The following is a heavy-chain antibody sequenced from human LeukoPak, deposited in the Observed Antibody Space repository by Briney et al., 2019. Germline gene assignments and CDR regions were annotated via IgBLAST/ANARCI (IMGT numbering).Heavy chain of an antibody. V-gene: IGHV4-39*01. J-gene: IGHJ5*02. CDR2: IYYSGST. CDR3: AREIPEWLVLEGGNNWFDP. CDR1: GGSISSYY. Sequence: PSETLSLTCTVSGGSISSYYWGWIRQPPGKGLEWIGSIYYSGSTYYNPSLKSRVTISVDTSKNQFSLKLSSVTAADTAVYYCAREIPEWLVLEGGNNWFDPWGQGTLVTVSS. D-gene: IGHD6-19*01.